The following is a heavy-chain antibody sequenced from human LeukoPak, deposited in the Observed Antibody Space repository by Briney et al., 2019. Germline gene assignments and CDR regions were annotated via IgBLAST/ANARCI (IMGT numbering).Heavy chain of an antibody. CDR1: GFTFSNAW. Sequence: GGSLRLSCAASGFTFSNAWMSWVRQAPGKGLEWVGRTKSKTDGGTTDYAAPVKGRFTISRDDSKNTLYLQMNSLKTEDTAVYYCTTEEDGFDYWGQGTLVTVSS. J-gene: IGHJ4*02. CDR2: TKSKTDGGTT. V-gene: IGHV3-15*01. CDR3: TTEEDGFDY.